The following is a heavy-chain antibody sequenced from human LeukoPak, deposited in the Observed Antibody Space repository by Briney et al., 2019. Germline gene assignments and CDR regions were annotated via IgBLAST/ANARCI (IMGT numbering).Heavy chain of an antibody. CDR2: INPNSGGT. D-gene: IGHD6-6*01. V-gene: IGHV1-2*06. CDR1: VYTFTGYY. CDR3: ARGHYSSSYNDY. J-gene: IGHJ4*02. Sequence: ASVKVSCKASVYTFTGYYMHWVRQAPGQGLEWMGRINPNSGGTNYAQKFQGRVTMTRDTSISTAYMELSRLRSDDTAVYYCARGHYSSSYNDYWGQGTLVTVSS.